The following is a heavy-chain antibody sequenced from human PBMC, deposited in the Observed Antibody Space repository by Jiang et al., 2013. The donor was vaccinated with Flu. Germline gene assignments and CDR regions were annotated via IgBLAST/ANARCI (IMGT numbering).Heavy chain of an antibody. CDR1: ILPLVNYG. J-gene: IGHJ5*01. CDR2: ISANGGVT. D-gene: IGHD3-9*01. CDR3: VKELGLLTGYDDS. V-gene: IGHV3-23*01. Sequence: VQLLESGGGLVRRGVPVGASPRAASWILPLVNYGMTWVRPRLQGRGVEWVSCISANGGVTFYANTVKGRFTTSRDNSKNTVWLQMNNLRAEDTAVYYCVKELGLLTGYDDSWGQGRWSPSP.